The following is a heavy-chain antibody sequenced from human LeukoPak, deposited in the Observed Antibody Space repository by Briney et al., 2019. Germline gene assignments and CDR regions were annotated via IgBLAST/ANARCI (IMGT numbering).Heavy chain of an antibody. D-gene: IGHD2-2*01. CDR3: ATGGYCSSTSCPPYFDY. V-gene: IGHV3-23*01. CDR1: GFTFSNYV. CDR2: ISVSGGST. J-gene: IGHJ4*02. Sequence: GGSLRLSCAASGFTFSNYVMSWVRQAPGKGLEWVSAISVSGGSTYYADSVKGRFTISRDNSKNTLYLQMNSLRAEDTAVYYCATGGYCSSTSCPPYFDYWGQGTLVTVSS.